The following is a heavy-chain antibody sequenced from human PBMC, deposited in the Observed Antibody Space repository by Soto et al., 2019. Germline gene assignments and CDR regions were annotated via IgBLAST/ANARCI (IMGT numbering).Heavy chain of an antibody. Sequence: SVKVSCKASGFTFTSSAVQWVRQARGQRLEWIGWIVVGSGNTNYAQKFQERVTITRDMSTSTAYMELSSLRSEDTAVYYCAYMLGDGYNAYYFDYWGQGTLVTVSS. CDR3: AYMLGDGYNAYYFDY. CDR2: IVVGSGNT. V-gene: IGHV1-58*01. CDR1: GFTFTSSA. D-gene: IGHD3-10*02. J-gene: IGHJ4*02.